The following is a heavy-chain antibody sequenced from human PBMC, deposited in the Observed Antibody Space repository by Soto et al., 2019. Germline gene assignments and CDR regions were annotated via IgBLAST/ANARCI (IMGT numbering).Heavy chain of an antibody. CDR3: ARDRVGGGGVFFDY. D-gene: IGHD3-16*01. J-gene: IGHJ4*02. Sequence: ASVKVSCKASGYTFTCYGISWVRQAPGQGLEWMGWISGYNGNTNYAQKLQGRVTMTTDTATSTAYMELRSLRSDDTAVFYCARDRVGGGGVFFDYWGPGTLVTVSS. V-gene: IGHV1-18*01. CDR1: GYTFTCYG. CDR2: ISGYNGNT.